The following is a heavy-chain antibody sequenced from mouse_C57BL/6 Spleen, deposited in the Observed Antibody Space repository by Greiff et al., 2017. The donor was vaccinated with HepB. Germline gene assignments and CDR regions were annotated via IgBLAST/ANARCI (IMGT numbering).Heavy chain of an antibody. CDR1: GYTFTSYW. CDR3: ARLDGSNYLSYFDY. D-gene: IGHD2-5*01. J-gene: IGHJ2*01. V-gene: IGHV1-50*01. CDR2: IDPSDSYT. Sequence: QVQLQQPGAELVKPGASVKLSCKASGYTFTSYWMQWVKQRPGQGLEWIGEIDPSDSYTNYNQKFKGKATLTVDTSSSTAYMQLSSLTSEDSAVYYCARLDGSNYLSYFDYWGQGTTLTVSS.